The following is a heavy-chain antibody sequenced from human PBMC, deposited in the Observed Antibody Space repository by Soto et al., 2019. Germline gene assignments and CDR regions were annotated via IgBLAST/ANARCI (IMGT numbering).Heavy chain of an antibody. CDR2: ISYDGRVK. CDR3: ARDKRDLRFLEWSYYFDY. Sequence: PGGSLRLSCAASGFTFSDYPMHWVRQAPGKGLEWVAVISYDGRVKYYVDSVKGRFTISRDDSKNTLYLQMNSLRAEDTAVYYCARDKRDLRFLEWSYYFDYWGQGTLVTVSS. CDR1: GFTFSDYP. V-gene: IGHV3-30*04. J-gene: IGHJ4*02. D-gene: IGHD3-3*01.